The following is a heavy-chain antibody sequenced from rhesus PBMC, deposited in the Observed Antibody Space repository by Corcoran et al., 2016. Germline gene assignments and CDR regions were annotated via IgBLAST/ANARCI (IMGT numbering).Heavy chain of an antibody. J-gene: IGHJ4*01. CDR3: AAVEVEYCTGSGCYWNYFDY. Sequence: QEQLVQSGAEVKKPGASVKVSCKASGYIFTSYVISWLRQAPGQGFEWMGGIHPGYCSTSYAQKFQGRVTITADMSTSTVYMELSSLRSEDMAVYYCAAVEVEYCTGSGCYWNYFDYWGQGVLVTVSS. CDR1: GYIFTSYV. D-gene: IGHD2-21*01. V-gene: IGHV1-70*01. CDR2: IHPGYCST.